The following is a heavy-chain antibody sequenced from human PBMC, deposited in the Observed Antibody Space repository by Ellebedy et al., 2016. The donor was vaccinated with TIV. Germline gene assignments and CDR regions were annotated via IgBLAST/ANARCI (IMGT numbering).Heavy chain of an antibody. Sequence: AASVKVSCKASGYTFTSYYIHWVRQAPGQGLEWMGIIKPSANSTNYAQKFQARVIMTWDTSTSTVYLELSRLSSEDTAIYYCARHRDTALSFWGQGTLVTVSS. CDR2: IKPSANST. CDR1: GYTFTSYY. CDR3: ARHRDTALSF. J-gene: IGHJ4*02. V-gene: IGHV1-46*01. D-gene: IGHD5-18*01.